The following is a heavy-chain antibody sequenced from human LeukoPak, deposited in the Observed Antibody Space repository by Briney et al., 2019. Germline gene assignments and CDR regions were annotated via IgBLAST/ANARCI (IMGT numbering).Heavy chain of an antibody. CDR1: GFTFSSFW. CDR2: VKRDGSEK. Sequence: RPGGSLRLSCAASGFTFSSFWMSWVRQAPGKGLEWVANVKRDGSEKYYVDSVKGRFTISRDNAENSLYLQMNSLRVEDTAVYYCARGGSSRFEYWGQGTLVTVSS. V-gene: IGHV3-7*04. J-gene: IGHJ4*02. CDR3: ARGGSSRFEY. D-gene: IGHD6-6*01.